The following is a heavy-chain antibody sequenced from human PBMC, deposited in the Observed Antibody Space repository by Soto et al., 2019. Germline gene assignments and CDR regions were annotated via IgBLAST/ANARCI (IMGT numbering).Heavy chain of an antibody. J-gene: IGHJ6*02. Sequence: ASVKVSCKASGYTFTSYGISWVRQAPGQGLECMGWISAYNGNTNYAQKLKGRVTMTTDTSTSTAYMELRSLRSDDTAVYYGASERRREYGSSWYYYDGIDVWRQGTKVTVSS. V-gene: IGHV1-18*01. CDR2: ISAYNGNT. CDR3: ASERRREYGSSWYYYDGIDV. D-gene: IGHD6-13*01. CDR1: GYTFTSYG.